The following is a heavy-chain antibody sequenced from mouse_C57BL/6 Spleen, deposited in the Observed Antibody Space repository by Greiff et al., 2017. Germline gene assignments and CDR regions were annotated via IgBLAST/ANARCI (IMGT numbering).Heavy chain of an antibody. V-gene: IGHV3-6*01. D-gene: IGHD1-1*01. CDR1: GYSITSGYY. CDR2: ISYDGSN. J-gene: IGHJ3*01. CDR3: ARDQDYYGSSLAY. Sequence: EVKLVESGPGLVKPSQSLSLTCSVTGYSITSGYYWNWIRQFPGNKLEWMGYISYDGSNNYNPSLKNRISITRDTSKNQFFLKLNSVTTEDTATYYCARDQDYYGSSLAYWGQGTLVTVSA.